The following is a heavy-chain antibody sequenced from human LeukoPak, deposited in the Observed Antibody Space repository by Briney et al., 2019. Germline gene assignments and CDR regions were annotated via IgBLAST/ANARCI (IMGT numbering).Heavy chain of an antibody. V-gene: IGHV3-30*02. CDR1: GFAFSSNG. J-gene: IGHJ5*02. CDR2: IRYDGSNK. D-gene: IGHD1-26*01. CDR3: AKDLSGSYSNGFDP. Sequence: GGSLRPFCEASGFAFSSNGMRWVRHDTGKGLEWVAFIRYDGSNKYYADSVKGRFTISRDNSKNTLYLQMNSLRAEDTAVYYCAKDLSGSYSNGFDPWGQGTLVTVSS.